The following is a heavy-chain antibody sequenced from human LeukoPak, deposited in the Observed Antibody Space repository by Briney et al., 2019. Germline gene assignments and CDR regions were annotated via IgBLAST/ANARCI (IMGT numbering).Heavy chain of an antibody. CDR3: ARIQLWDYYFDY. V-gene: IGHV3-33*01. CDR1: GFTFSSYG. D-gene: IGHD5-18*01. J-gene: IGHJ4*02. Sequence: GGSLRLSCAASGFTFSSYGMHWVRQAPGKGLEWVAVIWYDGSNKYYADSVKGRFTISRDNSKNTLYLQMNSLRAEDTAVYYSARIQLWDYYFDYWGQGTLVTVSS. CDR2: IWYDGSNK.